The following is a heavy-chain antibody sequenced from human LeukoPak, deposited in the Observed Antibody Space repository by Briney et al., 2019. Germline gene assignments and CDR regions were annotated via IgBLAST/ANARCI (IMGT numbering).Heavy chain of an antibody. Sequence: ASVKVSCKVSGYTFTDYHMHWVQQAPGKGLEWMGLVDPEDGETIYAEKFQGRVTITADTSTDTAYMELSSLRSEDTAVYYCATVPSSVANDYWGQGTLVTVSS. D-gene: IGHD5-12*01. J-gene: IGHJ4*02. CDR1: GYTFTDYH. CDR2: VDPEDGET. CDR3: ATVPSSVANDY. V-gene: IGHV1-69-2*01.